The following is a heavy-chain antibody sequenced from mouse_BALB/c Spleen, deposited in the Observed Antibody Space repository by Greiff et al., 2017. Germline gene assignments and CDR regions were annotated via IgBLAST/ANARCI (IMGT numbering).Heavy chain of an antibody. Sequence: EVQLKESGPGLVKPSQSLSLTCTVTGYSITSDYAWNWIRQFPGNKLEWMGYISYSGSTSYNPSLKSRISITRDTSKNQFFLQLNSVTTEDTATYYCASPNWDGFAYWGQGTLVTVSA. CDR3: ASPNWDGFAY. CDR2: ISYSGST. CDR1: GYSITSDYA. D-gene: IGHD4-1*01. J-gene: IGHJ3*01. V-gene: IGHV3-2*02.